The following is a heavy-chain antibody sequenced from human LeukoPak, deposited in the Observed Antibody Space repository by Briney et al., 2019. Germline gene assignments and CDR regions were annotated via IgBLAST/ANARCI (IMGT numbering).Heavy chain of an antibody. Sequence: GRSLRLSCVASGFIFSDYYMSWIRQAPGKGLEWVSTIKGTGLTTYYADSVKGRFTISRDNAKNSLFLQMSSLRADDTAIYYCARAGELRYMDVWGKGTAVTVSS. CDR2: IKGTGLTT. CDR1: GFIFSDYY. D-gene: IGHD3-16*01. CDR3: ARAGELRYMDV. V-gene: IGHV3-11*04. J-gene: IGHJ6*03.